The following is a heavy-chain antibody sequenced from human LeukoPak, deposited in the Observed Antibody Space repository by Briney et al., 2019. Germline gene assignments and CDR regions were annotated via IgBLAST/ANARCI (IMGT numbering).Heavy chain of an antibody. Sequence: PSETLSLTCTVSGDSMTRGGYYWSWVRQHPGKGLEWVGFIYHSGTTFYNPSLESRATISVDTSQNQFSLKLTSVTAADTAVYYCAGAVDYRNYFDYWGQGTLVTVSS. J-gene: IGHJ4*02. D-gene: IGHD4-11*01. CDR3: AGAVDYRNYFDY. V-gene: IGHV4-31*03. CDR2: IYHSGTT. CDR1: GDSMTRGGYY.